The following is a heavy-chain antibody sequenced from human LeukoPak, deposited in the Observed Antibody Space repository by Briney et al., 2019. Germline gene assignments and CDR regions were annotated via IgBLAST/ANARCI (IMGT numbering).Heavy chain of an antibody. V-gene: IGHV1-2*02. J-gene: IGHJ5*02. D-gene: IGHD6-19*01. CDR1: GYTFTGYY. Sequence: GASVKVSCKAFGYTFTGYYMHWVRQAPGQGLEWMGWINPNSGGTNYAQKFQGRVTMTRDTSISTAYMELSRLRSDGTAVYYCARDPVTKQWLVPGGPWGQGTLVTVSS. CDR2: INPNSGGT. CDR3: ARDPVTKQWLVPGGP.